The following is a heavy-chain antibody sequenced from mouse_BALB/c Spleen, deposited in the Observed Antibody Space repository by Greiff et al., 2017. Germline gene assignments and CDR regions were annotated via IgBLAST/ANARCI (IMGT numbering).Heavy chain of an antibody. Sequence: QVQLKQSGAELVRPGASVTLSCKASGYTFTDYEMHWVKQTPVHGLEWIGAIDPETGGTAYNQKFKGKATLTADKSSSTAYMELRSLTSEDSAVYYCTRRGGYDGYFDYWGQGTTLTVSS. D-gene: IGHD2-2*01. V-gene: IGHV1-15*01. CDR1: GYTFTDYE. J-gene: IGHJ2*01. CDR2: IDPETGGT. CDR3: TRRGGYDGYFDY.